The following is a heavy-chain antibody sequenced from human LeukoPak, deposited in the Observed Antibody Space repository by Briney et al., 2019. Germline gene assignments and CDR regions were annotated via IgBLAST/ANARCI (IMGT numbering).Heavy chain of an antibody. CDR2: ISSSSSYI. Sequence: PGGSLRLSCAASGFTFSSYAMSWVRQAPGKGLEWVSSISSSSSYIYYADSVKGRFTISRDNAKNSLYLQMNSLRAEDTAVYYCARDLQDDNWFDPWGQGTLVTVSS. CDR1: GFTFSSYA. CDR3: ARDLQDDNWFDP. D-gene: IGHD4-11*01. J-gene: IGHJ5*02. V-gene: IGHV3-21*01.